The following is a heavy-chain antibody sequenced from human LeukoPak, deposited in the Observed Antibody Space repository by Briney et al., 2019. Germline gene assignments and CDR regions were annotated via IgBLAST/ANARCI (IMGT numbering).Heavy chain of an antibody. J-gene: IGHJ4*02. V-gene: IGHV3-30*03. CDR1: GFTFSSYG. Sequence: GGSLRLSCAASGFTFSSYGMHWVRQAPGKGLEWVAVISYDGSNKYYADSVKGRFTISRDNSKNTLYLQMNSLRAEDTAVYYCARDPSLIGAVAGTQDYWGQGTLVTVSS. CDR2: ISYDGSNK. D-gene: IGHD6-19*01. CDR3: ARDPSLIGAVAGTQDY.